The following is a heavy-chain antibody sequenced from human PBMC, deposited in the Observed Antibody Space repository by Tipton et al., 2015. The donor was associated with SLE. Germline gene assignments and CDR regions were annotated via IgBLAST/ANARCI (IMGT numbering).Heavy chain of an antibody. J-gene: IGHJ3*02. V-gene: IGHV4-61*02. CDR1: GDSISRVSAF. D-gene: IGHD3-22*01. Sequence: TLSLTCTVSGDSISRVSAFWGWSRQPAGKGLEWIGRISTSGGTNYNPSLKSRVTISIGTSKNQLSLELSSVTAADTAVYYCARGVAYYYDFGALDIWGQGTMVTVSS. CDR3: ARGVAYYYDFGALDI. CDR2: ISTSGGT.